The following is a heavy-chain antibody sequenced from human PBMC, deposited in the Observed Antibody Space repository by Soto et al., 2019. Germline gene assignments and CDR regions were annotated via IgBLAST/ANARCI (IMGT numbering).Heavy chain of an antibody. CDR1: GCSISSGGYY. CDR2: IYYSGST. CDR3: AREHWDYYFDY. V-gene: IGHV4-31*03. J-gene: IGHJ4*02. D-gene: IGHD1-7*01. Sequence: PSETLSLTCTVSGCSISSGGYYWSWIRQHPGKGLEWIGYIYYSGSTYYNPSLKSRVTISVDTSKNQFSLKLSSVTAADTAVYYCAREHWDYYFDYWGQGTLVTVSS.